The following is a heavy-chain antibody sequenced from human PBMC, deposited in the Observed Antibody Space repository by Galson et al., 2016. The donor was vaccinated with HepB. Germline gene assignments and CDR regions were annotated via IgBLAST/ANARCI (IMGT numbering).Heavy chain of an antibody. CDR3: ARVGNYPCQWAFDL. V-gene: IGHV3-48*02. Sequence: SLRLSCAASGFSFSIYSMNWVRQAPGKGLEWVSYSSSSFSLTKYEESVRGRFTISRDNAENALYLQRNRLGDENTAVYYCARVGNYPCQWAFDLWGQGTVVTVSS. D-gene: IGHD1-7*01. CDR1: GFSFSIYS. J-gene: IGHJ3*01. CDR2: SSSSFSLT.